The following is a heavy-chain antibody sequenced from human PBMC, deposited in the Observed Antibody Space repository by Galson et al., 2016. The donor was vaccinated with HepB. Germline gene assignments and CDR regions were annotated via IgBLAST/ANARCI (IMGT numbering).Heavy chain of an antibody. D-gene: IGHD6-6*01. CDR1: GASISRRDYYDGYY. CDR3: ARETYGSSGWFDP. CDR2: IYSSGSP. J-gene: IGHJ5*02. Sequence: TLSLTCAVSGASISRRDYYDGYYWSWIRQRPGAGLEWIGYIYSSGSPYYSPSLRSRVTISQDTSKNQRSLKLTSVTVADTAVYYCARETYGSSGWFDPWGQGTLVTVSS. V-gene: IGHV4-31*11.